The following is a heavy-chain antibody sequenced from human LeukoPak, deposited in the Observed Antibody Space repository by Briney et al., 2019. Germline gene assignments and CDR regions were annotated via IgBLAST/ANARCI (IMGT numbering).Heavy chain of an antibody. D-gene: IGHD6-13*01. CDR3: ARRGSWTYYYAMDV. Sequence: PSETLSLTCTVSGGSISSYYWSWIRQPPGKGLEWIGEIRHSGSTNYNPSLKGRVTVSVDTSKNQFSLRLTSVTAADTAVYYCARRGSWTYYYAMDVWGQGTTVTVSS. CDR1: GGSISSYY. CDR2: IRHSGST. V-gene: IGHV4-34*01. J-gene: IGHJ6*02.